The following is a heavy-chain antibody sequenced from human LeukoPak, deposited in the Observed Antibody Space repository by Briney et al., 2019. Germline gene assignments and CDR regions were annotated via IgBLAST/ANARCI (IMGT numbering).Heavy chain of an antibody. V-gene: IGHV3-21*01. D-gene: IGHD3-3*01. Sequence: GGSLRLSCAASGFTFSSYSMNWVRQAPGKGLEWVSSISSSSSYIYYADSVKGRFTISRDNAKNSLYLQMNSLRAEDTAVYYCAKDGVTYYDFWSGYYTPGWFDPWGQGTLVTVSS. J-gene: IGHJ5*02. CDR3: AKDGVTYYDFWSGYYTPGWFDP. CDR2: ISSSSSYI. CDR1: GFTFSSYS.